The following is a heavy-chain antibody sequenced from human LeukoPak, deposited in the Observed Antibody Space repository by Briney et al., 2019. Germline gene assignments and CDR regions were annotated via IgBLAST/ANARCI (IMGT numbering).Heavy chain of an antibody. D-gene: IGHD6-19*01. Sequence: GASVKVSCKASGYTFINYAIHWVRQAPGQGLEWMGRINPNSGGTNYAQKFQGRVTMTRDTSISTAYMELSRLRSDDTAVYYCARAAQRYASGWYPGYWGQGTLVTVSS. CDR1: GYTFINYA. J-gene: IGHJ4*02. CDR2: INPNSGGT. V-gene: IGHV1-2*06. CDR3: ARAAQRYASGWYPGY.